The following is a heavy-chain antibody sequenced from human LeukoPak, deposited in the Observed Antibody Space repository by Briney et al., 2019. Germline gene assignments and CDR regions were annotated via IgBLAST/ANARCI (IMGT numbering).Heavy chain of an antibody. D-gene: IGHD3-22*01. J-gene: IGHJ1*01. CDR3: AIMHGYYDGSGYWVQ. CDR1: GFTFGSYG. V-gene: IGHV3-23*01. CDR2: ITPNADRT. Sequence: GRTLRLSCAASGFTFGSYGMCWVRQAPGKGLEWVSFITPNADRTSYADSVEGRFTISRDNPRNTLYMQMNSLRDEDTALYYCAIMHGYYDGSGYWVQWGQGTLVTVSS.